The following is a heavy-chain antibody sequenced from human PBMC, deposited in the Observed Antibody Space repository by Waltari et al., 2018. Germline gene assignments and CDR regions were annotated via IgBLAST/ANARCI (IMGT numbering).Heavy chain of an antibody. CDR3: TATSGIPVGNPSYYYAMDV. Sequence: EVQLLESGGGLVQPGGSLRLSCAGSGFSFSDAWLSWVRQAPGKGLEWVGRIKSKTDGGTTDYATPVKGRISMSRDDSNNSVYLEMIRLKTEDSAIYYCTATSGIPVGNPSYYYAMDVWGQGTTVTVSS. J-gene: IGHJ6*02. D-gene: IGHD6-13*01. CDR1: GFSFSDAW. V-gene: IGHV3-15*01. CDR2: IKSKTDGGTT.